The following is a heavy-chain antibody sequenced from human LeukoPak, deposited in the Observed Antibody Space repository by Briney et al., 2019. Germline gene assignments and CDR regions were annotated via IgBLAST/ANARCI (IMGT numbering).Heavy chain of an antibody. D-gene: IGHD5-24*01. Sequence: GASVKVSCKVSEHSLNEISMYWVRQAPGKGLECMGVFDPEDGETIYAQRFKGRLTLTGDTSTDTVYMDLSSLRPEDTAVYYCATGATIPAGFDFWGQGTLVTVSS. CDR1: EHSLNEIS. CDR3: ATGATIPAGFDF. V-gene: IGHV1-24*01. J-gene: IGHJ4*02. CDR2: FDPEDGET.